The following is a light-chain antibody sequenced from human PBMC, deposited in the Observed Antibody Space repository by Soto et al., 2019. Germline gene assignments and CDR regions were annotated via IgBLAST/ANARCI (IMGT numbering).Light chain of an antibody. CDR2: EDD. J-gene: IGLJ2*01. Sequence: NFMLTQPHSVSESPGKTVTISCTRSSGSIASNYVQWYQQRPGSAPTTLIYEDDQRPSGVPDRFSGSIDRSSNSASLTIYGLKTEDEADYYCQSYDSSNPVVFGGGTQLTVL. CDR1: SGSIASNY. CDR3: QSYDSSNPVV. V-gene: IGLV6-57*04.